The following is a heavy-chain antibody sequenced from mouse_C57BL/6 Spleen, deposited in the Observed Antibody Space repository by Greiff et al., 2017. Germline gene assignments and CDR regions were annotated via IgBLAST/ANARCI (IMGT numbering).Heavy chain of an antibody. Sequence: LLESGPGLVKPSQSLSLTCSVTGYSITSGYYWNWIRQFPGNKLEWMGYISYDGSNNYNPSLKNRISITRDTSKNQFFLKLNSVTTEDTATYYCAKVYGNYVYYFDYWGQGTTLTVSS. CDR3: AKVYGNYVYYFDY. J-gene: IGHJ2*01. CDR1: GYSITSGYY. D-gene: IGHD2-1*01. V-gene: IGHV3-6*01. CDR2: ISYDGSN.